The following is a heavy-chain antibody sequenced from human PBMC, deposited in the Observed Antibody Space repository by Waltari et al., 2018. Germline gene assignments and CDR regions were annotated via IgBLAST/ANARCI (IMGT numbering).Heavy chain of an antibody. J-gene: IGHJ2*01. CDR3: ARPHGVLYWYFDL. CDR2: IYYSGST. CDR1: GGSISSHY. V-gene: IGHV4-59*11. D-gene: IGHD4-17*01. Sequence: QVQLQESGPGLVKPSETLSLTCTVSGGSISSHYWSWIRQPPGKGLEWIGYIYYSGSTNYNPSLKSRVTISVDTSKNQFSLKLSSVTAADTAVYYCARPHGVLYWYFDLWGRGTLVTVSS.